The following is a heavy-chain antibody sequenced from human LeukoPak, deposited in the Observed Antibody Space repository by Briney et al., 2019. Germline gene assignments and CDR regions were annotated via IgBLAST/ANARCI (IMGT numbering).Heavy chain of an antibody. V-gene: IGHV3-64D*09. J-gene: IGHJ4*02. CDR1: GFTFSAYA. Sequence: PGGSLRLSCSASGFTFSAYAMYWVRQAPGKGLEYVSGISSNGGSSFYADSVKGRFTISRDNSKNTLYLQMSSLGAEDTAVYYCTRDRSTWLFDYWGQGTVVTVAS. CDR3: TRDRSTWLFDY. D-gene: IGHD6-13*01. CDR2: ISSNGGSS.